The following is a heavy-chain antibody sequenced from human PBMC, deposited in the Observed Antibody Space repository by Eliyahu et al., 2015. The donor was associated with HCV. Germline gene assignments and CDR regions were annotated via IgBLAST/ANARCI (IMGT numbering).Heavy chain of an antibody. Sequence: QLQMQESGPGLVKPWETLSLXCSVSGGSISSSXYFWGWIRQPPGKGLEWIGTIYYTGTTYYNPSLKSRVTMSVDTSKNQFSLKLSSVTAADTAVYYCARHPMTVLPGVNSFYFYYMDVWGKGTTVIVSS. CDR1: GGSISSSXYF. V-gene: IGHV4-39*01. CDR3: ARHPMTVLPGVNSFYFYYMDV. D-gene: IGHD4-23*01. CDR2: IYYTGTT. J-gene: IGHJ6*03.